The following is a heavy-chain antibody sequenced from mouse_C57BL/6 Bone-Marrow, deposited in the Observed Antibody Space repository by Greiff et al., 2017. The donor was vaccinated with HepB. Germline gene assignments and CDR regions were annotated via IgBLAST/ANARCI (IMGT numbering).Heavy chain of an antibody. CDR2: ISSGSSTI. CDR1: GFTFSNYG. D-gene: IGHD1-1*01. V-gene: IGHV5-17*01. Sequence: EVKLMESGGGLVKPGGSLKLSCAASGFTFSNYGMHWVRQAPEKGLEWVAYISSGSSTIYYADTVKGRFTISRDNAKNTLFLQMTSLRSEDTAMYYCARSYYYGSSSTSSFAYWGQGTLVTVSA. J-gene: IGHJ3*01. CDR3: ARSYYYGSSSTSSFAY.